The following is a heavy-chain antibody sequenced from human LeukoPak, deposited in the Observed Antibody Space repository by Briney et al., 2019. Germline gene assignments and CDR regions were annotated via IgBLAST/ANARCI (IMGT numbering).Heavy chain of an antibody. J-gene: IGHJ4*02. CDR2: IHHSGST. D-gene: IGHD6-13*01. CDR3: ATDSSSWYAFDY. CDR1: GGSISSRNW. Sequence: ASQTLSLTCAVSGGSISSRNWWSWVRQPPGKGLEWIGEIHHSGSTNYNPSLKSRVTISVDKSKNQFSLKLNSVTAADTAVYYCATDSSSWYAFDYWGQGTPVSVSS. V-gene: IGHV4-4*02.